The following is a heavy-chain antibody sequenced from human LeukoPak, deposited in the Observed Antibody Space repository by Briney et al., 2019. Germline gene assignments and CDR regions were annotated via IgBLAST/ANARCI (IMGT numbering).Heavy chain of an antibody. J-gene: IGHJ5*02. CDR1: GFTFSNYW. D-gene: IGHD5-12*01. Sequence: PGGSLRLSCAASGFTFSNYWMSWVRQAPGKGLEWVANIKQSGSEKNYVDSVEDRFTISRDNAENSLYLQVNSLGAEDTAVYYCARGGSWFDVWGQGTLVTVSS. CDR2: IKQSGSEK. CDR3: ARGGSWFDV. V-gene: IGHV3-7*01.